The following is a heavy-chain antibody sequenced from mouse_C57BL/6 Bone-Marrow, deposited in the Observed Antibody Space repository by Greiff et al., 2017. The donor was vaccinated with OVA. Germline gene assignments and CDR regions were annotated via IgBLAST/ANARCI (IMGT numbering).Heavy chain of an antibody. CDR3: ARHSRSDY. V-gene: IGHV5-6*01. CDR2: ISSGGSYT. Sequence: EVQLVESGGDLVKPGGSLKLSCAASGFTFSSYGMSWVRQTPDKRLEWVATISSGGSYTYYPDSVKGRFTISRDNAKNTLYLQRSSLKSEDTAMYYCARHSRSDYWGQGTTLTVSS. J-gene: IGHJ2*01. CDR1: GFTFSSYG.